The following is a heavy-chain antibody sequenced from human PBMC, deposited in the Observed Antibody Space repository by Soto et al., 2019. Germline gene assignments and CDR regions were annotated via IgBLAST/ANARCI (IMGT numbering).Heavy chain of an antibody. CDR3: AREPRYCRGGSCSITGDAYDI. J-gene: IGHJ3*02. Sequence: GSLRLSCTASGFIVSDTYVNWVRQAPGKGLEWVSVISNRGDTHYADSVRGRFSLSRDVSDNTLHLQMNNLRVEDTAVYYCAREPRYCRGGSCSITGDAYDIWGQGTMVTVSS. V-gene: IGHV3-66*01. CDR1: GFIVSDTY. D-gene: IGHD2-15*01. CDR2: ISNRGDT.